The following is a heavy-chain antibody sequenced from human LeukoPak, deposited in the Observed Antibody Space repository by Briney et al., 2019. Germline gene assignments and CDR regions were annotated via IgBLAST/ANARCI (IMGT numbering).Heavy chain of an antibody. Sequence: GGSLRLSCAASGFTFSSYGMSWVRQAPGKGLEWVSAISGSGGSTYYADSVKGRFTISRDNSKNTLYLQMNSLRAEDTAVYYCAKDGYSSGWYEGGGFDYWGQGTLVTVSS. V-gene: IGHV3-23*01. D-gene: IGHD6-19*01. CDR3: AKDGYSSGWYEGGGFDY. CDR2: ISGSGGST. CDR1: GFTFSSYG. J-gene: IGHJ4*02.